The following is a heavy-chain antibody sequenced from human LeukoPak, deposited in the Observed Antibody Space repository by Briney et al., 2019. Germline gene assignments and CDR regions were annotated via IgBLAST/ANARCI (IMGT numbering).Heavy chain of an antibody. CDR3: ARASDYGGNSVGY. CDR1: GGSISSGSYY. D-gene: IGHD4-23*01. Sequence: SETLSLTCTVSGGSISSGSYYWSWIRQPAGKGLEWIGRIYTSGSTNYNPSLKSRVTISVDASKNQFSLKLSSVTAADTAVYYCARASDYGGNSVGYWGQGTLVTVSS. CDR2: IYTSGST. V-gene: IGHV4-61*02. J-gene: IGHJ4*02.